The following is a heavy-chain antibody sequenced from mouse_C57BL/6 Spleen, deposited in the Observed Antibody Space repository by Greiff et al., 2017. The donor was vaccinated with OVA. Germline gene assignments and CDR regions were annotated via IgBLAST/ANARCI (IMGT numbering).Heavy chain of an antibody. CDR3: ARSGGTAQATDYFDY. D-gene: IGHD3-2*02. CDR1: GYTFPSYW. J-gene: IGHJ2*01. CDR2: IDPSDSYP. V-gene: IGHV1-69*01. Sequence: QVQLQQPGAELVMPGASVKLSCKASGYTFPSYWMHWVTQRPGQGLEWIGEIDPSDSYPNYNKKLKGKSTLTVDKSSSTADMQLISLTSDDSAVYYCARSGGTAQATDYFDYWGQGTTLTVSS.